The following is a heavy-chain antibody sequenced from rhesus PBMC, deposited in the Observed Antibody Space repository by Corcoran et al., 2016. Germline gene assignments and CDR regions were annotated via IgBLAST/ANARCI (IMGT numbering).Heavy chain of an antibody. CDR2: ISGSSCST. V-gene: IGHV4-65*01. CDR1: GGSISSSNW. J-gene: IGHJ6*01. Sequence: QVQLQESGPGLVKPSETLSLTCAVSGGSISSSNWWSWIRQPPGKGLEWIGYISGSSCSTYYNPSLKSRVTLSTDTSKNQFSLKLSSVTAADTAVYYCAREPYCSSTYCSSEGDGLDSWGQGVVVTVSS. D-gene: IGHD2-15*01. CDR3: AREPYCSSTYCSSEGDGLDS.